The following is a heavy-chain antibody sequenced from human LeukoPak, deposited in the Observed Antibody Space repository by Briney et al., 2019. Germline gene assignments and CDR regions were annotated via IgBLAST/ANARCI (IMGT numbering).Heavy chain of an antibody. CDR3: ARGLSFGELSEDY. D-gene: IGHD3-10*01. CDR2: IYYSGRT. V-gene: IGHV4-59*12. Sequence: SETLSLTCTVSGGSISSYYWSWMRQPPRKGVEWMGYIYYSGRTNYNPSLKSRVTISVDTSKKQLSLQLSSVTAADTAVYCWARGLSFGELSEDYWGQGTLVTVSS. CDR1: GGSISSYY. J-gene: IGHJ4*02.